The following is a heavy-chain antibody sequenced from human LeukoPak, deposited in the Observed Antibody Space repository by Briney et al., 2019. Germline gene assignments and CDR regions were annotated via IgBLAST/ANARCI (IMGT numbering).Heavy chain of an antibody. CDR2: ISYSGNT. CDR1: GGSFSTYY. CDR3: ARRVRRYATPTNYYYYMDV. D-gene: IGHD2-2*01. Sequence: PSATLSLTCAVYGGSFSTYYWTWIRQPPGKGLEWIAEISYSGNTNYNPSLKSRVTISVDTSKNQFSLKLSSVTAADTAVYYCARRVRRYATPTNYYYYMDVWGKGTTVTVSS. V-gene: IGHV4-34*01. J-gene: IGHJ6*03.